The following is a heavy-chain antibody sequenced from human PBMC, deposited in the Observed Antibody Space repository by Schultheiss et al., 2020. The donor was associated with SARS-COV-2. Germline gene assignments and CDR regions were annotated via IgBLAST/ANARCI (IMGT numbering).Heavy chain of an antibody. CDR1: GFTFSSYA. CDR3: AKASGYSASGDYYTDV. J-gene: IGHJ6*03. Sequence: GGSLRLSCAASGFTFSSYAMHWVRQAPGKGLEWVAVISYDGSNKYYADSVKGRFTISRDNSKNTLYLQMNSLRAEDTALYYCAKASGYSASGDYYTDVWGKGTTVTVSS. D-gene: IGHD3-3*01. CDR2: ISYDGSNK. V-gene: IGHV3-30*04.